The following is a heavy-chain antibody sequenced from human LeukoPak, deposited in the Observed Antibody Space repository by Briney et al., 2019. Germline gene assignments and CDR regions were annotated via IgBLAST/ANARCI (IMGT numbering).Heavy chain of an antibody. V-gene: IGHV3-7*03. D-gene: IGHD4-17*01. CDR2: ISQDGSGK. J-gene: IGHJ4*02. CDR1: GFTFSNYW. Sequence: GGSLRLSCGASGFTFSNYWMSWVRQAPGKGLEWVINISQDGSGKNYADSVEGRFTISRDNAKNSLYLQMNSLRAEDTAVYYCAKGGFYGDYGEDYWGQGTLVTVSS. CDR3: AKGGFYGDYGEDY.